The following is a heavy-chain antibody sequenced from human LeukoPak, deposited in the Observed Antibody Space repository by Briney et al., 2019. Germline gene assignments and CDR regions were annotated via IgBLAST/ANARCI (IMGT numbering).Heavy chain of an antibody. CDR1: GFTFSSSS. CDR3: ARGDGQGRRAFDI. J-gene: IGHJ3*02. CDR2: ISTGSGTI. V-gene: IGHV3-48*04. Sequence: GGSLRLSCAASGFTFSSSSMNWVRQVPGKGLEWLSYISTGSGTIYYADSVKGRFTISRDNAKNSLYLQMNSLRAEDTAVYYCARGDGQGRRAFDIWGQGTMVTVSS.